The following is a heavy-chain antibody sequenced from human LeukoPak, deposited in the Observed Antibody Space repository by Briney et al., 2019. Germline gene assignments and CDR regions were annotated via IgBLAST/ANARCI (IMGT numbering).Heavy chain of an antibody. J-gene: IGHJ4*02. V-gene: IGHV3-7*04. CDR1: GFSFTNFW. CDR3: ARGDAFSGDH. Sequence: GGSLRLXCAVSGFSFTNFWMSWVRQAPGRALEWVANIHPEGNEKYHVESVKGRFTISRDNTKNLLFLQMNGLRVEDTAVYYCARGDAFSGDHWGQGTLVTVSS. CDR2: IHPEGNEK.